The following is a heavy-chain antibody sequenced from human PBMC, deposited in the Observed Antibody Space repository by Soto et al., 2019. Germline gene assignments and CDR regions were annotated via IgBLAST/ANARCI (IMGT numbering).Heavy chain of an antibody. CDR2: IYYSGST. J-gene: IGHJ4*02. D-gene: IGHD3-22*01. V-gene: IGHV4-59*08. CDR3: ARLQDGYYDY. Sequence: QVQLQESGPGLVKPSETLSLTCTVSGGSISSYYWSWIRQPPGKGLEWIGYIYYSGSTNYNPSLNSRVTISVDTSKNQFSLKLSSVTAAETALYYCARLQDGYYDYWGQGTLVTVSS. CDR1: GGSISSYY.